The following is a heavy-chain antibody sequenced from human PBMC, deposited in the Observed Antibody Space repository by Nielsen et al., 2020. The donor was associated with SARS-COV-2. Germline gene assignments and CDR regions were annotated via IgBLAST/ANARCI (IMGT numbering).Heavy chain of an antibody. J-gene: IGHJ6*02. D-gene: IGHD1-26*01. V-gene: IGHV3-15*01. CDR1: GFTFSNAW. CDR3: TRGRGSYFLYYYYGMDV. Sequence: GGSLRLSCAASGFTFSNAWMSWVRQAPGKGLEWIGRIKSKTDGGTTDYAAPVKGRFTISRDDSKNTLFLQMNSLKTEDTAVYYCTRGRGSYFLYYYYGMDVWGQGTTVTVSS. CDR2: IKSKTDGGTT.